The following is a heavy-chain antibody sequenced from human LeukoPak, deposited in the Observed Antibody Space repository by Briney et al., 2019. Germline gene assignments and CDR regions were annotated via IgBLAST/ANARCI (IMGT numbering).Heavy chain of an antibody. CDR1: GGSISSSSYY. J-gene: IGHJ2*01. CDR3: ARVYYSNIYDYWYFDL. Sequence: SETLSLTCTVSGGSISSSSYYWGWIRQPPGKGLEWIGSIYYSGSTYYNPSLKSRVTISVDTSKNQFSLKLSSVTAADTAVYYCARVYYSNIYDYWYFDLWGRGTLVTVSS. CDR2: IYYSGST. V-gene: IGHV4-39*07. D-gene: IGHD3-10*01.